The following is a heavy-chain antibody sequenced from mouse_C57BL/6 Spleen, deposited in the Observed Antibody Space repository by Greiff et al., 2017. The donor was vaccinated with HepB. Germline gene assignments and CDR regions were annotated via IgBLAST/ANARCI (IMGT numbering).Heavy chain of an antibody. V-gene: IGHV1-82*01. CDR3: AREIITTVEGYFDV. J-gene: IGHJ1*03. D-gene: IGHD1-1*01. CDR2: IYPGDGDT. CDR1: GYAFSSSW. Sequence: VQLQQSGPELVKPGASVKISCKASGYAFSSSWMNWVKQRPGKGLEWIGRIYPGDGDTNYNGKFKGKATLTADKSSSTAYMQLSSLTSEDSAVYFCAREIITTVEGYFDVWGTGTTVTVSS.